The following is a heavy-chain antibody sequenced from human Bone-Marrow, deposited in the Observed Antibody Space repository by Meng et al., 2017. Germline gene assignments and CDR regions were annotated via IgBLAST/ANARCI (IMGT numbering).Heavy chain of an antibody. D-gene: IGHD2-15*01. J-gene: IGHJ5*02. CDR2: ISSSGSTI. V-gene: IGHV3-48*03. Sequence: GGSLRLSCAASGFTFSDYAMNWVRQAPGKGLEWVSYISSSGSTIYYADSVKGRFTISRDNAKNSLYLQMNSLRAEDTAVYYCARGEGYCSGGSCYTNWFDPWGQGTLVTVSS. CDR3: ARGEGYCSGGSCYTNWFDP. CDR1: GFTFSDYA.